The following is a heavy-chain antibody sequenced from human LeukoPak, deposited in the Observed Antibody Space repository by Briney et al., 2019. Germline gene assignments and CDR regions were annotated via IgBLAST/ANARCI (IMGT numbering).Heavy chain of an antibody. D-gene: IGHD3-22*01. J-gene: IGHJ6*03. V-gene: IGHV4-34*01. CDR1: GGSFSGYL. CDR3: ARHSRVLGYYDTSGYYQALYFYYYMDV. CDR2: IYHSGST. Sequence: SETLSLTCAVYGGSFSGYLWSCIRQPPGKGLEWVGEIYHSGSTNYTPSLKSRVTISGDTSKNQLSLKLSSVTAADTAVYYCARHSRVLGYYDTSGYYQALYFYYYMDVWGKGTMVTISS.